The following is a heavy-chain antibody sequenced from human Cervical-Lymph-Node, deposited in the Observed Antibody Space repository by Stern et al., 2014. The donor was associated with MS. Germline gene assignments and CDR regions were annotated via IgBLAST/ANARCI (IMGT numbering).Heavy chain of an antibody. CDR3: ARASTRGFDY. D-gene: IGHD2/OR15-2a*01. J-gene: IGHJ4*02. CDR2: IIPIFGRA. Sequence: MQLVESGAEVKKPGSSVKVSCKASGGTFSSYAVNWVRQAPGQGLEWMGGIIPIFGRANYAQKFQGRVTITADESTNTAYMELSSLRSEDTAVYFCARASTRGFDYWGQGTLVTVSS. V-gene: IGHV1-69*01. CDR1: GGTFSSYA.